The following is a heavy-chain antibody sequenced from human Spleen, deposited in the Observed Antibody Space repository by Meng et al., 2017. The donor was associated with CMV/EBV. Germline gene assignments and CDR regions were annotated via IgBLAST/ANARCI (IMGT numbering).Heavy chain of an antibody. CDR3: ARDGCSSSSCYRSWFDP. CDR2: IFYSGST. J-gene: IGHJ5*02. V-gene: IGHV4-39*07. CDR1: GGSISSSSYY. D-gene: IGHD2-2*02. Sequence: SETLSLTCTVSGGSISSSSYYCGWIRQPPGKGLEWIGNIFYSGSTYYNPSLKSRVTISVDTSKNQFSLRLSSVTAADTAVYYCARDGCSSSSCYRSWFDPWGQGTLVTVSS.